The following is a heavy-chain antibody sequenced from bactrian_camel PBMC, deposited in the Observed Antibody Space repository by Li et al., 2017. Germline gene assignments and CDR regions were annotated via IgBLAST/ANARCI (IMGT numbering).Heavy chain of an antibody. CDR1: RINSYC. Sequence: HVQLVESGGGSVQVGGSLTLSCDFSRINSYCLGWFRQEGPGKVREGVAAIEIDGALHYDSSIEGEGRFVISRDTTANTLYLQMNNLGPGDTAMYYCASDRSGLPYCSGDFFEGTNNYWGQGTQVTVS. V-gene: IGHV3S53*01. D-gene: IGHD1*01. J-gene: IGHJ4*01. CDR2: IEIDGAL. CDR3: ASDRSGLPYCSGDFFEGTNNY.